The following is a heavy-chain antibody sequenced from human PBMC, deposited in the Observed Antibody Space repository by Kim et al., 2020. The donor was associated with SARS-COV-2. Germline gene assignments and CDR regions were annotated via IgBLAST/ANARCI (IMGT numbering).Heavy chain of an antibody. CDR1: GYTFTSYG. J-gene: IGHJ6*02. D-gene: IGHD3-3*01. CDR2: ISAYNGNT. V-gene: IGHV1-18*01. Sequence: ASVKVSCKASGYTFTSYGISWVRQAPGQGLEWMGWISAYNGNTNYAQKLQGRVTMTTDTSTSTAYMELRSLRSDDTAVYYCASEVKGITSFGVVTRYYYYYWMYVWGPGTTVTVSS. CDR3: ASEVKGITSFGVVTRYYYYYWMYV.